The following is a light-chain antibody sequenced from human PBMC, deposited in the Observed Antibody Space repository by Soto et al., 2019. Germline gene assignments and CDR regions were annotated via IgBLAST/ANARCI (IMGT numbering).Light chain of an antibody. J-gene: IGKJ2*02. CDR2: GAS. CDR1: QSVSSSY. Sequence: EMVLTKSPGTLSLSPGERATLSCRASQSVSSSYLAWYQQKPGQAPRLLIDGASSRATGIPDRFSGSGSGTDFTLTISRLEPEDLGWDSCQQYGIPRSTFGQGNTVPIK. CDR3: QQYGIPRST. V-gene: IGKV3-20*01.